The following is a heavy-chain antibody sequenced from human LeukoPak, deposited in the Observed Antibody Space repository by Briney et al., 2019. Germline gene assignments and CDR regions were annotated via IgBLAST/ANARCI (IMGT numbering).Heavy chain of an antibody. Sequence: GGSLRLSCEASGFTFSSYWVHWVRQAPGKGRVWVSRINSDGSNTNYADSVKGRFTISRDNAKNTLFLQMNSLRAEDTAVYYCARSRGGGIDIWGQGTMVTVSS. J-gene: IGHJ3*02. V-gene: IGHV3-74*01. D-gene: IGHD3-10*01. CDR2: INSDGSNT. CDR3: ARSRGGGIDI. CDR1: GFTFSSYW.